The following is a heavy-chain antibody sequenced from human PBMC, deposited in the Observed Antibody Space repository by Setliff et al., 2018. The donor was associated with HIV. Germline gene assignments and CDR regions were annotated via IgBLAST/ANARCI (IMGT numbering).Heavy chain of an antibody. CDR2: IYYSGST. CDR1: DGSFSSDY. D-gene: IGHD2-8*02. Sequence: LSLTCTVSDGSFSSDYWTWIRQTPGKGLEWIGYIYYSGSTKYNPSLTSRVTISVDTSKNQFSLKLTSVTAADTATYYCARDTGVNVAPDGRGYHTFDFWGRGTMVTVSS. CDR3: ARDTGVNVAPDGRGYHTFDF. V-gene: IGHV4-59*12. J-gene: IGHJ3*01.